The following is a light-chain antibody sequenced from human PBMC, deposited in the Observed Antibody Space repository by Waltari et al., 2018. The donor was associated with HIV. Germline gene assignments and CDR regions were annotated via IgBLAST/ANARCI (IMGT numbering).Light chain of an antibody. CDR2: SNN. V-gene: IGLV1-44*01. Sequence: QSVLTQPPSASGTPGQRVTIPCSGSSSNIGSNTVNWYQQLPGTAPQLPIYSNNQRPSWVPDRVAGSKSGTSSSLAISGLQSEDEADYYCAAWDDSLNGPWVFGGGTKLTVL. CDR1: SSNIGSNT. J-gene: IGLJ3*02. CDR3: AAWDDSLNGPWV.